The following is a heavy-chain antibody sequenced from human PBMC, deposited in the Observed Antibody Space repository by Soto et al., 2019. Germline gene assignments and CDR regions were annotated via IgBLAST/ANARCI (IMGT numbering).Heavy chain of an antibody. Sequence: EVQLLESGGGLVQPGGSLRLSCAASGFTFSSYAMSWVRQAPGKGLEWVSAISGSGGSTYYADSVKGRFTISRDNSKNTLYLQMNSRRAEDTAVYYCAKGFYDLWSSRLDYWGQGTLVTVSS. D-gene: IGHD3-3*01. CDR1: GFTFSSYA. CDR2: ISGSGGST. J-gene: IGHJ4*02. CDR3: AKGFYDLWSSRLDY. V-gene: IGHV3-23*01.